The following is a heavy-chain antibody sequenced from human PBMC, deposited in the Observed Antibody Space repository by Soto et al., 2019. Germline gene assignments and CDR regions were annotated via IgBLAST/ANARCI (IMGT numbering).Heavy chain of an antibody. CDR2: IYTSVST. J-gene: IGHJ4*02. CDR1: GDSLTSYY. Sequence: QVQLQESGPGLVKPSATLSLTCTVSGDSLTSYYWSWIRQPAGQGLEWIGRIYTSVSTTHNPSLKRRVTMSIDTSTTHFSLKLKSVTAAGTAVYYCARTVGAAYDFDFWGQGALVTVSS. D-gene: IGHD1-26*01. V-gene: IGHV4-4*07. CDR3: ARTVGAAYDFDF.